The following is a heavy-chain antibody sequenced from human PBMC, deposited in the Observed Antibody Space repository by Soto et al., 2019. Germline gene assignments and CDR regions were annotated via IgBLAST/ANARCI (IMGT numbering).Heavy chain of an antibody. CDR1: GYTFTSYD. D-gene: IGHD2-2*01. Sequence: GASVKVSCKASGYTFTSYDINWVRQATGQGLEWMGWMNPNSGNTGYAQKFQGRVTMTRNTSISTANMELSSLRSEDTAVYYCARGGVFVVVPATYYYYGMDVWGQGTTVTVSS. CDR2: MNPNSGNT. J-gene: IGHJ6*02. CDR3: ARGGVFVVVPATYYYYGMDV. V-gene: IGHV1-8*01.